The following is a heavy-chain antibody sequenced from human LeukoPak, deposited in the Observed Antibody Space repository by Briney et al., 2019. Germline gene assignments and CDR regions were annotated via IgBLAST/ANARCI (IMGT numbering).Heavy chain of an antibody. D-gene: IGHD6-19*01. J-gene: IGHJ4*02. Sequence: ASVKVSCKASGYTFTSYDINWVRQATGQGLEWMGWMNPNSGNTGYAQKFQGRVTMTRDTSISTAYMELSRLRSDDTAVYYCARGVYSSGSDYWGQGTLVTVSS. CDR2: MNPNSGNT. V-gene: IGHV1-8*01. CDR1: GYTFTSYD. CDR3: ARGVYSSGSDY.